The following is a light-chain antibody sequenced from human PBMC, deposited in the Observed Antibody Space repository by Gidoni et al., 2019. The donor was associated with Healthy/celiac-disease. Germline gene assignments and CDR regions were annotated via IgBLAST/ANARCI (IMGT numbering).Light chain of an antibody. CDR3: QQRSNWPPLT. CDR2: DAS. CDR1: QSVSSC. V-gene: IGKV3-11*01. Sequence: IVLTQSPATLSLSPGERATLSCRASQSVSSCLAWYQQKPGQAPRLLIYDASNRATGIPARFSGSGSGTDFTLTISSREPEDFAVYYCQQRSNWPPLTFGGGTKVEIK. J-gene: IGKJ4*02.